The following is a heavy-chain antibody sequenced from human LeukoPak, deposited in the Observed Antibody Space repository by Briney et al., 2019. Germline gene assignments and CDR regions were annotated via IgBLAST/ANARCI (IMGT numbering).Heavy chain of an antibody. Sequence: ASVKVSCKASGYTLTGYYMHWVRQAPGQGLEWMGWINPNSGGTNYAQKFQGRVTMTRDTSISTAYMELSRLRSDDTAVYYCARVSSGWYYYYGMDVWGQGTTVSVS. D-gene: IGHD6-19*01. CDR3: ARVSSGWYYYYGMDV. V-gene: IGHV1-2*02. CDR2: INPNSGGT. CDR1: GYTLTGYY. J-gene: IGHJ6*02.